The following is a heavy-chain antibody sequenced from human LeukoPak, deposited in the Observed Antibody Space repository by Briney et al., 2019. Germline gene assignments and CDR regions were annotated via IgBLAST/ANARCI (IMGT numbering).Heavy chain of an antibody. CDR1: GGSLTNYF. V-gene: IGHV4-59*08. CDR2: VHSSGSP. J-gene: IGHJ4*02. Sequence: SETLSLTRTVSGGSLTNYFWSWIRQPPGTGLEWIGYVHSSGSPHYNPSFESRVTTSVDTSENQFSLNLNSVTAAVTAVYYCARHPGGNDAHRFDYWGQGLLVTVSS. D-gene: IGHD4-23*01. CDR3: ARHPGGNDAHRFDY.